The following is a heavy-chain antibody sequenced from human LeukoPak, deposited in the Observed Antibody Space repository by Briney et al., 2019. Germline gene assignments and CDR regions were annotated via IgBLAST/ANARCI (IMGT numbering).Heavy chain of an antibody. Sequence: PGGSLRLSCAASGFTFSTYAMSWVRQPPGKGLEWVSAITNSGGSTYYADSVKGRFTISRDNSKKTVYLHIDSLRAEDTAVYYCAKEADYYDSSDYYPSYFDYWGQGTLVTVSS. CDR3: AKEADYYDSSDYYPSYFDY. V-gene: IGHV3-23*01. D-gene: IGHD3-22*01. J-gene: IGHJ4*02. CDR2: ITNSGGST. CDR1: GFTFSTYA.